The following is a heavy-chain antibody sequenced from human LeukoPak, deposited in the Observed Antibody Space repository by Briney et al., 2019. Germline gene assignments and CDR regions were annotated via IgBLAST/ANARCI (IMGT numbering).Heavy chain of an antibody. Sequence: NPSETLSLTCAVYGGSFSGYYWSWIRQPPGKGLEWIGEINHSGSTNYNPSLKSRVTISVDTSKNQFSLKLSSVTAADTAVYYCARRRGYSYISYFDYWGQGTLVTVSS. CDR1: GGSFSGYY. V-gene: IGHV4-34*01. CDR2: INHSGST. CDR3: ARRRGYSYISYFDY. D-gene: IGHD5-18*01. J-gene: IGHJ4*02.